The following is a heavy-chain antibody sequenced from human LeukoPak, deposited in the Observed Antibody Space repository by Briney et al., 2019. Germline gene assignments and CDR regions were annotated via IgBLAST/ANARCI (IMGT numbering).Heavy chain of an antibody. CDR3: ARSLSAYTPLAVDY. CDR2: ISSSTSTI. D-gene: IGHD5-18*01. J-gene: IGHJ4*02. CDR1: GFTFSSYA. V-gene: IGHV3-48*01. Sequence: AGGSLRLSCAASGFTFSSYAMSWVRQAPGKGLEWVSYISSSTSTIYYADSAKGRFTISRDNAKNSLYLQMNSLRAEDTAVYYCARSLSAYTPLAVDYWGQGTLVSVSS.